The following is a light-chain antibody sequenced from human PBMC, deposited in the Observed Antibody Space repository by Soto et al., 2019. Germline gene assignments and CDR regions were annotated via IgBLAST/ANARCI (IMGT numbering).Light chain of an antibody. V-gene: IGLV2-11*01. CDR1: SSDVGASNY. CDR3: WSYTATYTLGL. J-gene: IGLJ2*01. Sequence: QSALTQPRSVSGSPGQSVTISCTGTSSDVGASNYVSWYQQHPGKAPKLMIYDVTKRPSGVPDRFSGSKSANTASLTISGLQAEDEADYYCWSYTATYTLGLFGVGTKLTVL. CDR2: DVT.